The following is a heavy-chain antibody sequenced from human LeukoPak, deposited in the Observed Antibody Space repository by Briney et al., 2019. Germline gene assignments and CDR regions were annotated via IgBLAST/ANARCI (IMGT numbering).Heavy chain of an antibody. D-gene: IGHD1-26*01. CDR3: ARFSGSYLVFDY. V-gene: IGHV1-2*06. CDR2: INPNSGGT. CDR1: GYTFTGYY. J-gene: IGHJ4*02. Sequence: ASVKVSCKASGYTFTGYYMHWVRQAPGQGLEWMGRINPNSGGTNYAQKFQGRVTMTRDTSIGTAYMELSRLRSDDTAVYYCARFSGSYLVFDYWGQGTLVTVSS.